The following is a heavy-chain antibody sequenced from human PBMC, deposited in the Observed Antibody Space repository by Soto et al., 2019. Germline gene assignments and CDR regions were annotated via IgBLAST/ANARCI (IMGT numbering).Heavy chain of an antibody. V-gene: IGHV3-11*05. J-gene: IGHJ4*02. Sequence: QVQLVESGGDLVKPGGSLRLSCAASGFPFSDYYMSWIRQAPGKGLEWVSSIGGSSSYTNNADSVKGRFTSSRDNAKNSLYLQMNSLSAEDTAVYYCARRRPTGYYNYWGQGTLVTVSA. D-gene: IGHD3-9*01. CDR2: IGGSSSYT. CDR3: ARRRPTGYYNY. CDR1: GFPFSDYY.